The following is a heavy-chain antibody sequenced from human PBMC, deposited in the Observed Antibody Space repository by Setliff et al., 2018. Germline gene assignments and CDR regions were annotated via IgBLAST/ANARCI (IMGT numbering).Heavy chain of an antibody. Sequence: SETLSLTCTVSGDSISSGINYWSWIRQPAGKGLEWIGHIDPSGNTNYSPPLKSRVTISGDTSKNQFSLKLTSVTAADTAVYYCARGSYYDSSGYSPDFFDYWGQGTLVTVSS. CDR2: IDPSGNT. J-gene: IGHJ4*02. V-gene: IGHV4-61*09. CDR3: ARGSYYDSSGYSPDFFDY. CDR1: GDSISSGINY. D-gene: IGHD3-22*01.